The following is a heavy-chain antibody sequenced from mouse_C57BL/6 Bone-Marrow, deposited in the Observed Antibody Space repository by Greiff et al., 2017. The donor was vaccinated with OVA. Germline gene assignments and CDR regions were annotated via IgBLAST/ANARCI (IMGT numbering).Heavy chain of an antibody. CDR1: GYTFTNYW. CDR2: IAPSYSYI. CDR3: AHYGSRLYLHY. D-gene: IGHD1-1*01. V-gene: IGHV1-59*01. J-gene: IGHJ2*02. Sequence: QVQLQQPGAELVRPGTSVKLSCKASGYTFTNYWMHWVKQRPGQGLVWIGVIAPSYSYINYHQKFKGLATLTVDTSSSKAYMHLRSLTSEDSAVYYCAHYGSRLYLHYWGQGTSLTVSS.